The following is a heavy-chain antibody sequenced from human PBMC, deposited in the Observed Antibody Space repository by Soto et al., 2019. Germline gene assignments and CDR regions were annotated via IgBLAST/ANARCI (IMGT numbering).Heavy chain of an antibody. CDR1: GGSISSSSYY. Sequence: SETLSLTCTVSGGSISSSSYYWGWIRQPPGKGLEWIGSIYYSGSTYYNPSLKSRVTISVDTSKNQFSLKLSSVTAADTAVYYCARDSPYMRFLEWLPAGAFDIWGQGTMVTVSS. CDR3: ARDSPYMRFLEWLPAGAFDI. D-gene: IGHD3-3*01. V-gene: IGHV4-39*01. CDR2: IYYSGST. J-gene: IGHJ3*02.